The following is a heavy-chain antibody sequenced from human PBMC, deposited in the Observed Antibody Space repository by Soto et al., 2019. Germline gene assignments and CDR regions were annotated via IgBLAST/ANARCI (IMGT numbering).Heavy chain of an antibody. CDR3: ASTPQEYYDFWSGYYPFDY. Sequence: GGSLRLSCAASGFTFSSYSMNWVRQAPGKGLEWVSSISSSSSYIYYADSVKGRFTISRDNAKNSLYLQMNSLRAEDTAVYYCASTPQEYYDFWSGYYPFDYWGQGTLVTVSS. CDR1: GFTFSSYS. D-gene: IGHD3-3*01. V-gene: IGHV3-21*01. J-gene: IGHJ4*02. CDR2: ISSSSSYI.